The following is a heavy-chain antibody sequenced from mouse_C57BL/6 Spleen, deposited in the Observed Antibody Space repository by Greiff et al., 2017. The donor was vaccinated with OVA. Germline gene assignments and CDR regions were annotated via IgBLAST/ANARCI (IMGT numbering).Heavy chain of an antibody. Sequence: ESGPGLVKPSQSLSLTCSVTGYSITSGYYWNWIRQFPGNKLEWMGYISYDGSNNYNPSLKNRISITRDTAKNQFFLKLNSVTTDDTATYYCARDSNYDWFAYWGQGTLVTVSA. J-gene: IGHJ3*01. CDR3: ARDSNYDWFAY. D-gene: IGHD2-5*01. V-gene: IGHV3-6*01. CDR2: ISYDGSN. CDR1: GYSITSGYY.